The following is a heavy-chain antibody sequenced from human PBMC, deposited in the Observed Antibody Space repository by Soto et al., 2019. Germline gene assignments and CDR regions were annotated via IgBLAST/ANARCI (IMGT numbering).Heavy chain of an antibody. Sequence: GGSLILSCAASGFTFSSYSMNWVRQARGKGLEWVSSISSSSSYIYYADSVKGRFTISRDNAKNSLYLQMNSLRAEDTAVYYCARDLRGALQGYYYGMDVWGQGTTVTVSS. CDR3: ARDLRGALQGYYYGMDV. D-gene: IGHD1-26*01. CDR2: ISSSSSYI. J-gene: IGHJ6*02. CDR1: GFTFSSYS. V-gene: IGHV3-21*01.